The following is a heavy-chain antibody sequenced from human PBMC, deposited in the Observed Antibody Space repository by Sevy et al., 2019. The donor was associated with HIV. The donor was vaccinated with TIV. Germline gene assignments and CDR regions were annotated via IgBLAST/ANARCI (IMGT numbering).Heavy chain of an antibody. CDR1: GGCINSYH. Sequence: SETLSLTCTVSGGCINSYHWNWIRQPPGKGLEWIGYVYYTGGTNYNPSLKNRVTISVDRTKNQFSLKLTSVTAADTAVYYCARRNDFDIWGQGTMVTVSS. V-gene: IGHV4-59*08. CDR2: VYYTGGT. CDR3: ARRNDFDI. J-gene: IGHJ3*02.